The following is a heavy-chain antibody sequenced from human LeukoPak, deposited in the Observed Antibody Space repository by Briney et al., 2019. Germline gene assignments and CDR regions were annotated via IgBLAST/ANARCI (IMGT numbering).Heavy chain of an antibody. V-gene: IGHV5-51*01. Sequence: GESLRISCKGSEYSFTSYWIGWVRQTPGKGLEWMGVIDPGDSDTRYSPSFQGQVTISADKSISTAYLQWSSLKASDTAMYYCARERYSSSWSGSLDYWGQGTLVTVSS. D-gene: IGHD6-13*01. CDR1: EYSFTSYW. J-gene: IGHJ4*02. CDR3: ARERYSSSWSGSLDY. CDR2: IDPGDSDT.